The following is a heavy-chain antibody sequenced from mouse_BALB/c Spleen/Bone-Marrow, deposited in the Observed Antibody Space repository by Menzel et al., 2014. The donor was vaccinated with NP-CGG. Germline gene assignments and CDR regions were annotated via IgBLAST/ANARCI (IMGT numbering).Heavy chain of an antibody. Sequence: EVKVVESGGGLVQPGGSLKLSCAASGFTFSSYGMSWVRQTPDKRLELVATINSNGGSTYYPDGVKGRFTISRDNAKNTLYLQMSSLKSEDTAMYYCARDMITTRGFAYWGQGTLVTVSA. CDR2: INSNGGST. CDR1: GFTFSSYG. J-gene: IGHJ3*01. V-gene: IGHV5-6-3*01. CDR3: ARDMITTRGFAY. D-gene: IGHD2-4*01.